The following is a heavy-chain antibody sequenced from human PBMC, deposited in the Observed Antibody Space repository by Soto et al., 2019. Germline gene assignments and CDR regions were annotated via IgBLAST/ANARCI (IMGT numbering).Heavy chain of an antibody. D-gene: IGHD6-6*01. Sequence: ASVKVSCKASGYTFTSYYMHWVRQAPGQGLEWMGIINPSGGSTSYAQKFQGRVTMTRDTSTSTVYMELSSLRSEDTAVYYCARAPTSSSGPRDAFDIWGQGTMVTVSS. CDR2: INPSGGST. J-gene: IGHJ3*02. CDR3: ARAPTSSSGPRDAFDI. V-gene: IGHV1-46*01. CDR1: GYTFTSYY.